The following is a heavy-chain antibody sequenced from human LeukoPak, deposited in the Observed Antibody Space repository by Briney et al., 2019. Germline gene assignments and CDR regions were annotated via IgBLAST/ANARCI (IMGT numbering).Heavy chain of an antibody. J-gene: IGHJ4*02. CDR1: GFTFSSYA. Sequence: GGSLRLSCAASGFTFSSYAMSWVRQAPGKGLEWVSATSGSGSNTYYADSVKGRFTVSRDNSKNTLYLQMNSLRAEDTAVYYCAAGEWVVQADYWGQGTLVTVSS. V-gene: IGHV3-23*01. CDR3: AAGEWVVQADY. CDR2: TSGSGSNT. D-gene: IGHD6-19*01.